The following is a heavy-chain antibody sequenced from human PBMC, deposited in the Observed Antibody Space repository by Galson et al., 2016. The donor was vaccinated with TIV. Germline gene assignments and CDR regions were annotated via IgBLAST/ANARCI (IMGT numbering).Heavy chain of an antibody. CDR2: ISPNSGDT. V-gene: IGHV1-2*02. CDR1: GDTFTGYY. D-gene: IGHD4-17*01. CDR3: ARFVYGDYVDY. Sequence: SVKVSCKASGDTFTGYYMHWVRQAPGQGLEWMGWISPNSGDTNYPQKFQGRVTMTRDTSITTAYMELTTLTSDDTAVYYCARFVYGDYVDYWGQGTLVTVSS. J-gene: IGHJ4*02.